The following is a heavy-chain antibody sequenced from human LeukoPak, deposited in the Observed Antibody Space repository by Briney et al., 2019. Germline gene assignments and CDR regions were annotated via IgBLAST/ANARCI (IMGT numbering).Heavy chain of an antibody. J-gene: IGHJ4*02. V-gene: IGHV4-39*01. CDR3: ARQGFFWSGYRLPPRRYFDY. CDR1: GGPISSSSYY. D-gene: IGHD3-3*01. CDR2: IYYSGST. Sequence: SETLSLTCTVSGGPISSSSYYWGWIRQPPGKGLEWIGSIYYSGSTYYNPSLKSRVTISVDTSKDQFSLKLSSVTAADTAVYYCARQGFFWSGYRLPPRRYFDYWGQGTLVTVSS.